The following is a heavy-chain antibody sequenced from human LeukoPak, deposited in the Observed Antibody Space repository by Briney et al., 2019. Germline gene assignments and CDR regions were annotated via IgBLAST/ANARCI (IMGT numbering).Heavy chain of an antibody. CDR1: GGTFSSYA. CDR2: IIPIFGTA. CDR3: ARALYYYDSSAHPYYYYGMDV. V-gene: IGHV1-69*13. D-gene: IGHD3-22*01. J-gene: IGHJ6*02. Sequence: SVKVSCKASGGTFSSYAISWVRQAPGQGFEWMGGIIPIFGTANYAQKFQGRVTITADESTSTAYMELSSLRSEDTAVYYCARALYYYDSSAHPYYYYGMDVWGQGTTVTVSS.